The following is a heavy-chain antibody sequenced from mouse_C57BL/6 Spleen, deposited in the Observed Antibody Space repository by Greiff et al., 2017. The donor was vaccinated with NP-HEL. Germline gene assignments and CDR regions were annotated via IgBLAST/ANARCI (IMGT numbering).Heavy chain of an antibody. V-gene: IGHV5-17*01. CDR1: GFTFSDYG. CDR2: ISSGSSTI. J-gene: IGHJ4*01. Sequence: DVKLVESGGGLVKPGGSLKLSCAASGFTFSDYGMHWVRQAPEKGLEWVAYISSGSSTIYYADTVKGRFTISRDNAKNTLFLQMTSLRSEDTAMYYCARTLRGGFYYAMDYWGQGTSVTVSS. D-gene: IGHD1-1*01. CDR3: ARTLRGGFYYAMDY.